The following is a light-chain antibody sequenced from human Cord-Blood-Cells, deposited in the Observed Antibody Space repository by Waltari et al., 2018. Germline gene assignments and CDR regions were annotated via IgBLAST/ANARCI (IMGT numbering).Light chain of an antibody. CDR2: DAS. CDR1: QSVSSY. V-gene: IGKV3-11*01. Sequence: EIVLTQSPATLSLYPGARATLSCRASQSVSSYLAWYLQKPGQAPLLLIYDASNRATGIPSRFSGSWSAPDCPLTISSLEPEHFAVYYCQQRSNWYTFGQGTKLEIK. J-gene: IGKJ2*01. CDR3: QQRSNWYT.